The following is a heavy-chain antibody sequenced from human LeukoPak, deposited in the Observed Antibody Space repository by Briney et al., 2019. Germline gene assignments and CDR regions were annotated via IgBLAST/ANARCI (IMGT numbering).Heavy chain of an antibody. J-gene: IGHJ4*02. V-gene: IGHV1-69*04. CDR2: IIPILGIA. CDR1: GGTFSSYA. D-gene: IGHD6-19*01. Sequence: GASVKVSCKASGGTFSSYAISWVRQAPGQGLEWMGRIIPILGIANYAQKFQGRVTITADKSTSTAYMELSSVRSEDTAVYYCARDELRYSSGWYPGYWGQGTLVTVSS. CDR3: ARDELRYSSGWYPGY.